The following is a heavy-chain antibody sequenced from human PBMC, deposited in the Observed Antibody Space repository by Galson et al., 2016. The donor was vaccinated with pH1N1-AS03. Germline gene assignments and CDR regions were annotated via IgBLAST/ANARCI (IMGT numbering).Heavy chain of an antibody. CDR1: GGSVSDNNW. CDR3: ARVYWSVPTAGTYGAFDI. Sequence: LSLTCAVSGGSVSDNNWWSWVRQPPGKGLEWIGEVYRSGSTNYNPSLKSRVTISLDKSKNQLSLGLTSVTAADTAVYYCARVYWSVPTAGTYGAFDIWGQGTTVTVSS. J-gene: IGHJ3*02. D-gene: IGHD6-13*01. CDR2: VYRSGST. V-gene: IGHV4-4*02.